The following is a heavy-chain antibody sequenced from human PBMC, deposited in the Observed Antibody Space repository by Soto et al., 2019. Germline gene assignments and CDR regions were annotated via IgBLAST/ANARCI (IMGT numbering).Heavy chain of an antibody. Sequence: EVQLVESGGGLVKPGGSLRLSCAASGFTFSNAWMNWVRQAPGKGLEWVGRIKSKTDGGTTDYAAPVKGRFTISRDDSKNTLYLQMNSLKTEDTAVYYCTTNYYRGGYYFDYWGQGTLVTVSS. CDR3: TTNYYRGGYYFDY. CDR1: GFTFSNAW. D-gene: IGHD3-10*01. CDR2: IKSKTDGGTT. V-gene: IGHV3-15*07. J-gene: IGHJ4*02.